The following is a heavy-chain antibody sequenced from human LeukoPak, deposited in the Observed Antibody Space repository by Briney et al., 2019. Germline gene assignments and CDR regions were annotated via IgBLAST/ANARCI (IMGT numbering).Heavy chain of an antibody. D-gene: IGHD7-27*01. CDR1: GFTFDDRG. CDR2: INWNGGST. CDR3: AREYASLGFDI. V-gene: IGHV3-20*04. J-gene: IGHJ3*02. Sequence: GGSLRLSCAASGFTFDDRGMSWVSQAPGKGLEWVSGINWNGGSTAYADSVKGRFTISRDNAKKSLYMQMNSLRDEDTALYYCAREYASLGFDIWGQGTMVTVSS.